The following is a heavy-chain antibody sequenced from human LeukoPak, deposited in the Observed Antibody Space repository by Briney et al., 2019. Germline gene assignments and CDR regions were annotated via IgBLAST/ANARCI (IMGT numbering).Heavy chain of an antibody. V-gene: IGHV3-7*03. CDR1: GFTFSSYW. D-gene: IGHD2/OR15-2a*01. J-gene: IGHJ1*01. Sequence: GGSLRLSCAASGFTFSSYWMNWARQAPGKGLEWVASINHNGNVNYYVDSVKGRFTISRDNAKNTLYLQMNSLRAEDTAVYYCANTNQVALEYYFQHWGQGTLVTVSS. CDR3: ANTNQVALEYYFQH. CDR2: INHNGNVN.